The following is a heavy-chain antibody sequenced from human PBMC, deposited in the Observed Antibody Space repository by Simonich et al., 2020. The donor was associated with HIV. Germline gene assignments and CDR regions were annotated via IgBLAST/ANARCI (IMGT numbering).Heavy chain of an antibody. J-gene: IGHJ4*02. CDR3: ARTGDRVFDY. D-gene: IGHD1-1*01. Sequence: QVQLQQWGAGLLKPSETLSLTCAVYGGSFSGYYWSWIRQSPEKGLEWIGEIHHNGITTYNPSLKSRVTILVDTSKNQFSLKLSSVTAADTAVYFCARTGDRVFDYWGQGILVTVSS. CDR1: GGSFSGYY. CDR2: IHHNGIT. V-gene: IGHV4-34*01.